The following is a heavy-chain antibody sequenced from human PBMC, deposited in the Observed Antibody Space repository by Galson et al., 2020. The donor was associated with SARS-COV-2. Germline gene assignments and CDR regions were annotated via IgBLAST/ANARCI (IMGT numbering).Heavy chain of an antibody. Sequence: GESLKISCAASGFTFSSYSMNWVRQAPGKGLEWVSSISSSSSYIYYADSVKGRFTISRDNAKNSLYLQMNSLRAEDTAVYYCARDGGYSSGWYAPTSTYNWFDPWGQGTLVTVSS. CDR2: ISSSSSYI. V-gene: IGHV3-21*01. D-gene: IGHD6-19*01. CDR1: GFTFSSYS. CDR3: ARDGGYSSGWYAPTSTYNWFDP. J-gene: IGHJ5*02.